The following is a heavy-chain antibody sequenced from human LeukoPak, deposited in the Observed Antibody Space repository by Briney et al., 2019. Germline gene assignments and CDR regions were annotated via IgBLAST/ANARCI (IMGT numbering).Heavy chain of an antibody. D-gene: IGHD3-9*01. Sequence: SETLSLTCTVSGGSISSSSYYWGWIRQPPGKGLEWIGSIYYSGSTYYNPSLKSRVTISVDTSKNQFSLKLSSVTAADTAVYYCARQATEADIHFDYWGQGTLVTVSS. CDR1: GGSISSSSYY. V-gene: IGHV4-39*01. J-gene: IGHJ4*02. CDR2: IYYSGST. CDR3: ARQATEADIHFDY.